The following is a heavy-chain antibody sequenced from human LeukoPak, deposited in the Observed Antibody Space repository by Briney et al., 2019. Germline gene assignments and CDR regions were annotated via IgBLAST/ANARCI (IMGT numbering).Heavy chain of an antibody. J-gene: IGHJ6*03. CDR2: ISYIGTT. CDR1: GDSISSRTSDF. CDR3: ARVEEGYGSGRRENYYYYYMDV. Sequence: SETLSLTCTVSGDSISSRTSDFWGWIRQSPGKGLEWIAEISYIGTTFYNPSLKSRVTISVDTSKNQFSLKLNSVTAADTAVYYCARVEEGYGSGRRENYYYYYMDVWGKGTTVTISS. V-gene: IGHV4-39*07. D-gene: IGHD3-10*01.